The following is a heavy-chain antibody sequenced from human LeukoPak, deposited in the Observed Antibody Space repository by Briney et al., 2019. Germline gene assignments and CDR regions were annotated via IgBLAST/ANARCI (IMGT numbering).Heavy chain of an antibody. CDR3: ARDRVPAAIGVYFDY. CDR1: GFTFSSYS. J-gene: IGHJ4*02. D-gene: IGHD2-2*02. CDR2: ISSSSSYI. V-gene: IGHV3-21*01. Sequence: PGGSLRLSCAASGFTFSSYSMNWVRQAPGKGLEWVSSISSSSSYIYYADSVKGRFTISRDNAKNSLYLQMNSLRAEDTAVYYCARDRVPAAIGVYFDYWGQGTLVTVSS.